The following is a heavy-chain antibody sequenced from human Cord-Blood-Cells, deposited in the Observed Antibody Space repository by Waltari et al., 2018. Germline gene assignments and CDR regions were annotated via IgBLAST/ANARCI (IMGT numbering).Heavy chain of an antibody. V-gene: IGHV1-8*03. Sequence: QVQQVHSGHEVKKPGAAVQVSCQASGFPFTSYDINCSRQATGQGLEWMGWMNPNSGNTGYAQKFQGRVTITRNTSISTAYMELSSLRSEDTAVYYCARVIGSSDAFDIWGQGTMVTVSS. CDR3: ARVIGSSDAFDI. J-gene: IGHJ3*02. CDR1: GFPFTSYD. D-gene: IGHD6-6*01. CDR2: MNPNSGNT.